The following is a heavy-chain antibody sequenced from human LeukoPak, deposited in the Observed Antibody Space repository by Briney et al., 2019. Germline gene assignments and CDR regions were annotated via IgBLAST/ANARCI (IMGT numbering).Heavy chain of an antibody. CDR2: IYYSGST. J-gene: IGHJ6*02. CDR1: GGSISSSSYY. Sequence: SEALSLTCTVSGGSISSSSYYWGWIRQPPGKGLEWIGYIYYSGSTNYNPSLRSRVTISVDTSKNQFSLKLSSVTAADTAVYYCARAAEQQQDYYYGMDVWGQGTTVTVSS. V-gene: IGHV4-61*05. CDR3: ARAAEQQQDYYYGMDV. D-gene: IGHD6-13*01.